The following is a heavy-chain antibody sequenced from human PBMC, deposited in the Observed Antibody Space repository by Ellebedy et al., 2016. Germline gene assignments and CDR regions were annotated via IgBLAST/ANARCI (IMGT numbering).Heavy chain of an antibody. V-gene: IGHV1-46*01. CDR2: INPSGGST. D-gene: IGHD3-22*01. CDR3: ARGDLADYDSSDPMASYFDY. J-gene: IGHJ4*02. Sequence: ASVKVSXXASGYTFTSYYMHWVRQAPGQGLEWMGIINPSGGSTSYAQKFQGRVTMTRDTSTSTVYMELSSLRSEDTAVYYCARGDLADYDSSDPMASYFDYWGQGTLVTVSS. CDR1: GYTFTSYY.